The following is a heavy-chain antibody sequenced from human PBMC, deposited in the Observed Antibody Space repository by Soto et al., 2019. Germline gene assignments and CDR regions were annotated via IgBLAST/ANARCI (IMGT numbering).Heavy chain of an antibody. CDR1: GFTFSSYG. V-gene: IGHV3-33*01. J-gene: IGHJ6*02. CDR2: IWYDGSNK. Sequence: GGSLRLSCAASGFTFSSYGMHWVRQAPGKGLEWVAVIWYDGSNKYYADSVKGRFTISRDNSKNTLYLQMNSLRAEDTAVYYCARDDQWELPYYYGMDVWGQGTTVTVSS. D-gene: IGHD1-26*01. CDR3: ARDDQWELPYYYGMDV.